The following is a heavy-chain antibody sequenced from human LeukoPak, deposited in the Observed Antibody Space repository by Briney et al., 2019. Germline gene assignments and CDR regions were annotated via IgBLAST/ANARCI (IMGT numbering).Heavy chain of an antibody. J-gene: IGHJ4*02. CDR3: ARDISIAAAGY. D-gene: IGHD6-13*01. CDR2: INPSGGST. CDR1: GYTFTSHY. Sequence: GASVNVSCKASGYTFTSHYMHWVRQAPGQGLEWMGIINPSGGSTSYAQKFQGRVTMTRDTSTSTVYMELSSLRSEDTAVYYCARDISIAAAGYWGQGTLVTVSS. V-gene: IGHV1-46*01.